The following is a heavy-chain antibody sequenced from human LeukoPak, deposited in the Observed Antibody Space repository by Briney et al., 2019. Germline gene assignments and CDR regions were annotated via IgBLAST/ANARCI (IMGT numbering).Heavy chain of an antibody. J-gene: IGHJ4*02. V-gene: IGHV3-23*01. CDR2: ISGSGGST. D-gene: IGHD3-22*01. CDR3: ASRPYDSSGYYYV. CDR1: GFTVSSNY. Sequence: GGSLRLSCAASGFTVSSNYMSWVRQAPGKGLEWVSAISGSGGSTYYADSVKGRFTISRDNAKNSLYLQMNSLRAEDTAVYYCASRPYDSSGYYYVWGQGTLVTVSS.